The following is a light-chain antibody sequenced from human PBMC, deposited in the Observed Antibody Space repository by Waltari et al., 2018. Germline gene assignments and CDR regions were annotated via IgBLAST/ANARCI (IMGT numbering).Light chain of an antibody. CDR2: GAS. CDR1: QSVSRA. Sequence: EIVLTQSPGTLSLSPGERVTLSCRASQSVSRALAWYQQKPGQAPRLLMYGASSRATGISDRFSGSGSRTDFSLTISRLDPEDFAVYYCQHYVRLPATFGQGTKVEIK. V-gene: IGKV3-20*01. J-gene: IGKJ1*01. CDR3: QHYVRLPAT.